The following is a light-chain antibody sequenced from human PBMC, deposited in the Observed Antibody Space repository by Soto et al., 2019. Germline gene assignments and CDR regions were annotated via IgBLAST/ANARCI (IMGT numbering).Light chain of an antibody. V-gene: IGKV1-5*01. CDR2: DAS. J-gene: IGKJ1*01. Sequence: DIQMTQSPSTLSASVGDRVTITCRASQSISSWLAWYQQKPGKAPKLLTYDASSLDSGVPSRFSGSGSGTEFTLTISSLQPDDFATYYCQQYNSYSWTFGQGTKVDIK. CDR3: QQYNSYSWT. CDR1: QSISSW.